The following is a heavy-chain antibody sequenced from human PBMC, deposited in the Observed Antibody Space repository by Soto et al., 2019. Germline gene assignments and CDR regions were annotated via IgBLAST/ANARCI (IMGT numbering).Heavy chain of an antibody. CDR3: ARILVEMASIDY. CDR1: GFSLSNARMG. Sequence: QVTLKESGPVLVKPTETLTLTCTVSGFSLSNARMGVSWIRQPPGKALEWLAHIFSNDEKSYSTSLKSRLTIXKXXAKSQVVLTMTNMDPVDTATYYCARILVEMASIDYWGQGTLVTVSS. V-gene: IGHV2-26*01. D-gene: IGHD2-2*01. CDR2: IFSNDEK. J-gene: IGHJ4*02.